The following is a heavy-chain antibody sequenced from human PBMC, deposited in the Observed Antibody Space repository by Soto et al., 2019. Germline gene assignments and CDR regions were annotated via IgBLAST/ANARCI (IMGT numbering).Heavy chain of an antibody. CDR2: IFYSGTA. V-gene: IGHV4-30-4*01. D-gene: IGHD2-21*01. Sequence: QVQLQEAGPGLVKPSQTLSLTCIVSGGSISSGNHFWSWIRQPPGKGLEWIGYIFYSGTAYYNSSLKSRASLSVDTSKTQFSPNLSSVTAADSAMYYCARVVISPIQQGAEDAVDVWGEGTVVTVSS. CDR3: ARVVISPIQQGAEDAVDV. J-gene: IGHJ3*01. CDR1: GGSISSGNHF.